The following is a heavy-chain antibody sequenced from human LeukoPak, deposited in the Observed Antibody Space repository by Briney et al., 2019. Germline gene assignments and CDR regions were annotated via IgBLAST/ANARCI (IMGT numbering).Heavy chain of an antibody. D-gene: IGHD3-22*01. J-gene: IGHJ4*02. CDR1: GGSVSSGSYY. CDR3: AREGHYYDSSGYYTRFDY. Sequence: PSETLSLTCTVSGGSVSSGSYYWSWIRQPPGKGLEWIGYIYYSGSTNYNPSLKSRVTISVDTSKNQFSLKLSSVTAADTAVYYCAREGHYYDSSGYYTRFDYWGQGTLVTVSS. V-gene: IGHV4-61*01. CDR2: IYYSGST.